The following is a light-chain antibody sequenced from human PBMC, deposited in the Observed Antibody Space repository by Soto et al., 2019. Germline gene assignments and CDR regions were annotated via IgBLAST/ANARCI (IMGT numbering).Light chain of an antibody. J-gene: IGKJ3*01. V-gene: IGKV3-20*01. Sequence: EIVLTQSPGTLSLSPGERATLSCRASQSVKSTYLAWYQQKPGQAPRLLIYGASSRATGIPDRFSGSGSGTDFTLTISRLEPEDFAVYYCQLYDSSPSFTFGPGTKVEI. CDR2: GAS. CDR1: QSVKSTY. CDR3: QLYDSSPSFT.